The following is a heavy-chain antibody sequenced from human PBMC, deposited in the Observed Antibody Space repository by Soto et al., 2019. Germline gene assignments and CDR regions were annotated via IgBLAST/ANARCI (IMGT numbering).Heavy chain of an antibody. CDR3: AKDLTRQLAYWLDP. D-gene: IGHD6-6*01. CDR1: GFSFTGYY. J-gene: IGHJ5*02. Sequence: GASVKVSCKASGFSFTGYYIHWLRQAPGQSLEWMGWINAHSGGTEYAQKFQGRVTLTRDTSIATAYLTLTSLTSDDTALYYCAKDLTRQLAYWLDPWGQGTQVTVSS. V-gene: IGHV1-2*02. CDR2: INAHSGGT.